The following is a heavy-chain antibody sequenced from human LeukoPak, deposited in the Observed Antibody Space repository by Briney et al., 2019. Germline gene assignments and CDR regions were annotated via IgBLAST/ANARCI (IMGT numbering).Heavy chain of an antibody. D-gene: IGHD2-2*01. Sequence: GGSLRLSCAASGFIFSSYWMSWVRQAPGKGLEWVANIKEDGSEKYYVDSVKGRFTIYRDTAKTSLYLPTNSMRAEDTAVYYCARRALRYCSSTSCPAQYYGVDVWGKGPTVTVSS. CDR3: ARRALRYCSSTSCPAQYYGVDV. CDR2: IKEDGSEK. J-gene: IGHJ6*04. CDR1: GFIFSSYW. V-gene: IGHV3-7*03.